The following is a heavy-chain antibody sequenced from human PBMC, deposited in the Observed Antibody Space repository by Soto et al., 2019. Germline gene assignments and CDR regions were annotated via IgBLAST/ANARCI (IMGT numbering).Heavy chain of an antibody. Sequence: ASVKVSCKAIGYSFTSHYIHWVRQAPGQGLEWMGWISAYNGNTNYAQKLQGRVTMTTDTSTSTAYMELRSLRSDDTAVYYCARASGSSYWFDPWGQGTLVTVSS. J-gene: IGHJ5*02. D-gene: IGHD1-26*01. V-gene: IGHV1-18*04. CDR1: GYSFTSHY. CDR3: ARASGSSYWFDP. CDR2: ISAYNGNT.